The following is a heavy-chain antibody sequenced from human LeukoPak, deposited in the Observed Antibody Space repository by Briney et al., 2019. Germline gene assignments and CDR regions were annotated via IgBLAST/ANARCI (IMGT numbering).Heavy chain of an antibody. CDR3: ARSSTAALAKGGFYYFDF. V-gene: IGHV4-31*03. CDR2: IYYSGST. J-gene: IGHJ4*02. CDR1: GGSISSADYY. Sequence: SQTLSLTCTVSGGSISSADYYWSWIRQHPGKGLEWIGYIYYSGSTYYNPSLKSRATTSIVTSKNQFSLKLNSVTAADTAVYYCARSSTAALAKGGFYYFDFWGQGTLVTVSS. D-gene: IGHD6-13*01.